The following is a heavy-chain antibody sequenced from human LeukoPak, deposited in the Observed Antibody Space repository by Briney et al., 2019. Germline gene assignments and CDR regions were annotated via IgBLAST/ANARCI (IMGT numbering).Heavy chain of an antibody. CDR2: ISGSGGST. CDR1: GFTFSSYA. Sequence: PGGSLRLSCAASGFTFSSYAMSWVRQAPGKGLERVSAISGSGGSTYYADSVKGRFTISRDNSKNTLYLQMNSLRAEDTAVYYCAKSGYCSSTSCYPRHYYYYGMDVWGKGTTVTVSS. J-gene: IGHJ6*04. V-gene: IGHV3-23*01. D-gene: IGHD2-2*01. CDR3: AKSGYCSSTSCYPRHYYYYGMDV.